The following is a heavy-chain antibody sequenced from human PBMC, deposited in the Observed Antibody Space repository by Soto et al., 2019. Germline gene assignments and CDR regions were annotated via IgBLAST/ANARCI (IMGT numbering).Heavy chain of an antibody. CDR2: IDTTSGYI. CDR3: VRDIGLYCRSAYMYV. J-gene: IGHJ6*03. V-gene: IGHV3-21*01. Sequence: DVQLVESGGGLVKPGESLRLSCAASGFTFNDFSMNWVRQAAGRGPEWGSSIDTTSGYIYYAASVKGRLPISRDNAKNSLYLQMYRLGGDDTAVYHCVRDIGLYCRSAYMYVWGRGTTVTVSS. D-gene: IGHD2-15*01. CDR1: GFTFNDFS.